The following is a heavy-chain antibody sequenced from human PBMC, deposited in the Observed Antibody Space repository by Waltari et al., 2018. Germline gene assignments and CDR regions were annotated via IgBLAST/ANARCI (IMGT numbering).Heavy chain of an antibody. Sequence: EVKLQESGGRLVQPGESLRLSCVGSGFTPSNNPVGWVRQAPGKGLEWFLGISKRGVTTYSADSVKGRFRISRDDSQHSLFLQMDSVRIEDTAIYYCVLGDRYGGIWGQGTLVSVS. D-gene: IGHD3-16*01. V-gene: IGHV3-23*01. CDR1: GFTPSNNP. CDR3: VLGDRYGGI. CDR2: ISKRGVTT. J-gene: IGHJ3*02.